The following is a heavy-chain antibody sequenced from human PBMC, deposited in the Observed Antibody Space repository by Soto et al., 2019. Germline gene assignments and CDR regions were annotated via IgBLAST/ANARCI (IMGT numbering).Heavy chain of an antibody. CDR2: IYSGGST. D-gene: IGHD6-13*01. J-gene: IGHJ6*02. CDR1: GFTVSSNY. V-gene: IGHV3-53*01. CDR3: ARDNPRDGYSSSWYRPYYYYYGMDV. Sequence: HPGGSLRLSCAASGFTVSSNYMSWVRQAPGKGLEWVSVIYSGGSTYYADSVKGRFTISRDNSKNTLYLQMNSLRAEDTAVYYCARDNPRDGYSSSWYRPYYYYYGMDVWGQGTTVTVSS.